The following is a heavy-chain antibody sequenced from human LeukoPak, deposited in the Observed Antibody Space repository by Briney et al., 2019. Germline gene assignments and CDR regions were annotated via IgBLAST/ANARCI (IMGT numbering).Heavy chain of an antibody. Sequence: PSETLSLTCTVSGGSISSYYWSWLRQPPGKGLEWIGYIYYSGSTNYNPSLKGRVTILVDTSRNQFSLKLSSVTAADTAVYYCARIRYYYDSSGHYYFDYWGQGTLVTVSS. V-gene: IGHV4-59*01. D-gene: IGHD3-22*01. CDR1: GGSISSYY. J-gene: IGHJ4*02. CDR3: ARIRYYYDSSGHYYFDY. CDR2: IYYSGST.